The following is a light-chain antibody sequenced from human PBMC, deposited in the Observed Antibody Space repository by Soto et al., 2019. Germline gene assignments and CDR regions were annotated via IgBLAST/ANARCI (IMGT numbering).Light chain of an antibody. CDR2: DVS. CDR1: RIDVGGNNY. CDR3: SSYTSSSTLVV. J-gene: IGLJ2*01. V-gene: IGLV2-14*01. Sequence: HSALTQPASVSGSPGQSITIPGTGTRIDVGGNNYVSWYQQHPGKAPKPMIYDVSNRPSGVSNRFSGSKSGNTASLTISGLQAEDEADYYCSSYTSSSTLVVFGGGTKLTVL.